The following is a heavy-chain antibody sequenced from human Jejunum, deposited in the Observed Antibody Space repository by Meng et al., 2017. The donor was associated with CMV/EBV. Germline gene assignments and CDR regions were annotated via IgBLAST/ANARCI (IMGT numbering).Heavy chain of an antibody. CDR3: ARGFVKYTVTRVGNWFDP. CDR2: INHSGST. J-gene: IGHJ5*02. V-gene: IGHV4-34*01. CDR1: GGSFSGYY. Sequence: QVQLQAWGAVLLKPSEPLSLTCAVYGGSFSGYYWSWIRQPPGKGLEWIGEINHSGSTNYNPSLKSRVTMSVDTSKNQFSLKLSSVTAADTAVYYCARGFVKYTVTRVGNWFDPWGQGTLVTVSS. D-gene: IGHD4-17*01.